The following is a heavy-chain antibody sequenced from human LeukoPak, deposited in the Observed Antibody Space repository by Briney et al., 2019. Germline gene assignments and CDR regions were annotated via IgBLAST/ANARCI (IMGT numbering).Heavy chain of an antibody. Sequence: SETLSLTCAVYGGSFSGYYWSWIRQPPGKGLEGIGEINHSGSTNYNPSLKSRVTISVDTCKNQFSLKLSSVTAEDTAVYYCARGRGVYDFWSGYYIYYFDYWGQGTLVTVSS. CDR1: GGSFSGYY. CDR3: ARGRGVYDFWSGYYIYYFDY. J-gene: IGHJ4*02. V-gene: IGHV4-34*01. D-gene: IGHD3-3*01. CDR2: INHSGST.